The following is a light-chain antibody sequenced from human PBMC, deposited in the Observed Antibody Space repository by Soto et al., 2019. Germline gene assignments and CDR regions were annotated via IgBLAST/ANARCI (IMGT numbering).Light chain of an antibody. CDR1: QSISSW. Sequence: GSVGDRITITCRASQSISSWLAWYQQKPGKAPKLLIYDASSLESGVPSRFSGSGSGTEFTLTISSLQPDDFATYYCQQYNSYPVTFGQGTKVDIK. CDR3: QQYNSYPVT. V-gene: IGKV1-5*01. J-gene: IGKJ1*01. CDR2: DAS.